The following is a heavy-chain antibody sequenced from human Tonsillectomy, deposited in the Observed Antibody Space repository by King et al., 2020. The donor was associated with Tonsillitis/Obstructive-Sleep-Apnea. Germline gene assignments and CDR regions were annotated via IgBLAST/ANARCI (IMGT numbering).Heavy chain of an antibody. CDR2: ISWNSGSI. J-gene: IGHJ4*02. D-gene: IGHD6-6*01. Sequence: VQLVESGGGLVQPGRSLRLSCAASGFTFDDYAMHWVRQAPGKGLEWVSGISWNSGSIGYADSVKGRFTISRDNAKNSLYLQMNSLRAEDTALYYCAKDEEYSSSANFDYWGQGILVTVSS. V-gene: IGHV3-9*01. CDR3: AKDEEYSSSANFDY. CDR1: GFTFDDYA.